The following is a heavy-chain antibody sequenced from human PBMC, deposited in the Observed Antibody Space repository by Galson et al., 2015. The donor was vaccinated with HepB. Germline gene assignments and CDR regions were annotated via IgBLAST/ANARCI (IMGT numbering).Heavy chain of an antibody. Sequence: TLSLTCAVSGGSISSSNWWSWVRQPPGKGLEWIGEIYHSGSTNYNPSLKSRVTISVDKSKNQFSLKLSSVTAADTAVYYCARRPYCGGDCYPLGDWYFDLWGRGTLVTVSS. CDR3: ARRPYCGGDCYPLGDWYFDL. V-gene: IGHV4-4*02. CDR1: GGSISSSNW. D-gene: IGHD2-21*02. J-gene: IGHJ2*01. CDR2: IYHSGST.